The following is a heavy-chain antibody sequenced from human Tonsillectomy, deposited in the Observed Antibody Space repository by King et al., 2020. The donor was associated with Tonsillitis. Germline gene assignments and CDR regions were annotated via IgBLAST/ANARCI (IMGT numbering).Heavy chain of an antibody. CDR1: GFTFSNYG. Sequence: VQLVESGGGVVQPGRSLRLSCAASGFTFSNYGMHWVRQAPGKGLEWVAVISYDGSDKYYVDSVKGRFTISRDNSKNMLYLQMNSLRAEYTAVYYCARDRDDYIFDYWGQGTLVTVSS. CDR2: ISYDGSDK. V-gene: IGHV3-33*05. CDR3: ARDRDDYIFDY. D-gene: IGHD4/OR15-4a*01. J-gene: IGHJ4*02.